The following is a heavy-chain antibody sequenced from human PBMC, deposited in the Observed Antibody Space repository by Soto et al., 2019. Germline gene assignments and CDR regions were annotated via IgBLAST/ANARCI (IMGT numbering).Heavy chain of an antibody. J-gene: IGHJ5*02. CDR3: ARGYSPDSDNWFDP. CDR1: GGTFSSSA. Sequence: QVLLVQSGAEVKKPGSSVKVSCKASGGTFSSSAITWVRQAPGQGLEWVGGIIPAFGTANYSPKFQGRVSVTADQSTSTAYMELSSLRSEDTAVYYCARGYSPDSDNWFDPWGQGTLVTVSS. V-gene: IGHV1-69*01. CDR2: IIPAFGTA. D-gene: IGHD1-20*01.